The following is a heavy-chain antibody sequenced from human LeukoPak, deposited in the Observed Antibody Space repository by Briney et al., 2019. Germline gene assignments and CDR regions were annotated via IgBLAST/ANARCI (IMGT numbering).Heavy chain of an antibody. CDR3: ARDVLWFGERYFDF. CDR2: IYYSGST. D-gene: IGHD3-10*01. J-gene: IGHJ4*02. CDR1: GGSISSSY. Sequence: SETLSLTCTVSGGSISSSYWSWIRQPPGKGLEWIGYIYYSGSTSYNPSLKSRVTISVDTSKNQFSLKLSSVTAADTAVYYCARDVLWFGERYFDFWGQGTLVTVSS. V-gene: IGHV4-59*01.